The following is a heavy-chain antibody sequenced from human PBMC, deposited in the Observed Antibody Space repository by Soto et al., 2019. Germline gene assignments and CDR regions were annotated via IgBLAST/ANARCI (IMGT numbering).Heavy chain of an antibody. Sequence: SETLSLTCTVSGGSITIGGYYWSWVRQLPGKGLEWIGHRYYSESTCYNPSLKSRVSISLDTSKNQFSLKLSFVTAADTAMYYCARTKCSGGSCYSWSLDYWGQGTPVTSPQ. J-gene: IGHJ4*02. D-gene: IGHD2-15*01. CDR3: ARTKCSGGSCYSWSLDY. V-gene: IGHV4-31*03. CDR2: RYYSEST. CDR1: GGSITIGGYY.